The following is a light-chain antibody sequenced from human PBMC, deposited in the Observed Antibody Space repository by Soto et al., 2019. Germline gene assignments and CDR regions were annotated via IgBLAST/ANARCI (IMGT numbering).Light chain of an antibody. J-gene: IGKJ5*01. CDR2: GAS. CDR1: QSVDSY. V-gene: IGKV3-11*01. CDR3: QQRSNWQIT. Sequence: EIVLTQSPASLSLSPGERATLSCRASQSVDSYLVWYQQKPGQAPRLLIFGASNRATGIPARFSGSGSGTEFTLTISSLQSEDFAVYYCQQRSNWQITFGQGTRLEIK.